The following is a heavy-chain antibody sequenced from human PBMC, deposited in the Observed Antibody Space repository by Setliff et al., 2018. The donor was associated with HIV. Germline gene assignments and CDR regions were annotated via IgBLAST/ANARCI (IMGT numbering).Heavy chain of an antibody. CDR2: IWDDGSDK. Sequence: PGGSLRLSCAASGFTFSNYGMHWVRQAPGKGLEWVALIWDDGSDKYYADAVKGRFTISRDNSKNTLYLQMDSLRIEDTAVYFCAKLTKLTASFPTDYLDPWGQGTLVTVSS. V-gene: IGHV3-30*02. J-gene: IGHJ5*02. CDR3: AKLTKLTASFPTDYLDP. D-gene: IGHD4-17*01. CDR1: GFTFSNYG.